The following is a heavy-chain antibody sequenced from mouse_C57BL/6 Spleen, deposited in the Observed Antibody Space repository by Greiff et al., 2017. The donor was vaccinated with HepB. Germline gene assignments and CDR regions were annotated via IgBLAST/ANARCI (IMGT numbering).Heavy chain of an antibody. CDR1: GYTFTSYW. CDR3: ARWDCSNYVSGDY. Sequence: QVQLQQPGAELVKPGASVKLSCKASGYTFTSYWMHWVKQRPGRGLEWIGRVDPNSGGTKYNEKFKSKATLTVDKPSSTAYMKLSSMTSENSAVYYCARWDCSNYVSGDYWGQGTTLTVSS. V-gene: IGHV1-72*01. CDR2: VDPNSGGT. J-gene: IGHJ2*01. D-gene: IGHD2-5*01.